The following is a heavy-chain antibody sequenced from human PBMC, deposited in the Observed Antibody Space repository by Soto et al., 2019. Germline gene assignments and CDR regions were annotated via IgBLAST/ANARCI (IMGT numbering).Heavy chain of an antibody. Sequence: HPGGSVRLSCAASGCAYDDDSMLWVHQAPGKGLEWVSLISWDGGSTYYADSVKGRFTISRDNSKNSLYLQMNSLRTEDTALYYCARDTAMVSRSVRYYYYYGMDVWGQETTVTVSS. J-gene: IGHJ6*02. CDR1: GCAYDDDS. V-gene: IGHV3-43*01. CDR2: ISWDGGST. D-gene: IGHD5-18*01. CDR3: ARDTAMVSRSVRYYYYYGMDV.